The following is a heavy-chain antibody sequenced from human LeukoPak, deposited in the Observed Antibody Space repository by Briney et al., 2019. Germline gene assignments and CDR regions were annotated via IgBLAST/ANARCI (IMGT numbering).Heavy chain of an antibody. J-gene: IGHJ5*02. CDR1: GYTFTDYY. CDR2: IIPIFGTA. Sequence: AATVKVSCKPSGYTFTDYYIHWVRQAPGQGLEWMGGIIPIFGTANYAQKFQGRVTITADESTSTAYMELSSLRSEDTAVYYCARGYYGDYGFRGFDPWGQGTLVTVSS. CDR3: ARGYYGDYGFRGFDP. V-gene: IGHV1-69*13. D-gene: IGHD4-17*01.